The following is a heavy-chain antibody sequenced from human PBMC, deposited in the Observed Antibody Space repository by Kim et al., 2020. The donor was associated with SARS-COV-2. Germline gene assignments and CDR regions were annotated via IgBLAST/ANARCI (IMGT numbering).Heavy chain of an antibody. CDR1: GGSISSYY. D-gene: IGHD3-22*01. J-gene: IGHJ4*02. CDR2: IYYSGST. V-gene: IGHV4-59*01. CDR3: ARSPPYYYDSSGYYYVFYY. Sequence: SETLSLTCTVSGGSISSYYWSWIRQPPGKGLEWIGYIYYSGSTNYNPSLKSRVTISVDTSKNQFSLKLSSVTAADTAVYYCARSPPYYYDSSGYYYVFYYWGQGTLVTVSS.